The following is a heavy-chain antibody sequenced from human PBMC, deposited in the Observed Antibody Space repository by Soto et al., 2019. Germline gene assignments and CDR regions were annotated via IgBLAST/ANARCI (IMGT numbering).Heavy chain of an antibody. D-gene: IGHD3-9*01. V-gene: IGHV3-23*01. CDR1: GFTFSSYA. CDR2: ISGGGGST. Sequence: VGSLRLSGAASGFTFSSYAMSWVRQAPGKGLEWVSAISGGGGSTYYADSVKGRFTISRDNSKNTLYLQMNSLRAEDMAVYYCAKGTGGYFDWLSDRYYGMDVWGQGTTVTVSS. CDR3: AKGTGGYFDWLSDRYYGMDV. J-gene: IGHJ6*02.